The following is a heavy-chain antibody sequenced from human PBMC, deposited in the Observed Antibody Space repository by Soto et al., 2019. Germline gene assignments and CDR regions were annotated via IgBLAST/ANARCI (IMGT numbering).Heavy chain of an antibody. Sequence: QVQLVQSGAEVKKPGSSVKVSCKASGGTFSSYAISWVRQAPGQGLDWMGGIIPIFGTANYAQKLQGRVTITADESTSTAYMELSSLRSEDTAVYYCARGSSGSFFPYYFDYWGQGTLVTVSS. D-gene: IGHD1-26*01. CDR2: IIPIFGTA. V-gene: IGHV1-69*01. CDR1: GGTFSSYA. CDR3: ARGSSGSFFPYYFDY. J-gene: IGHJ4*02.